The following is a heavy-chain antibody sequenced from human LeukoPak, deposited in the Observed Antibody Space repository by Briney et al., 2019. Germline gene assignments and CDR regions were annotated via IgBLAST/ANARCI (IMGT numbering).Heavy chain of an antibody. D-gene: IGHD2-2*01. Sequence: GGSLRLSCAPSGFTFSSYWMHWVRQAPGKGLVWVSRINTDGSTITYADSVKGRFTISRDNAKNTLYLQMNSLRADDTVVYFCARERKSSTSMDYWGQGTLVTVSS. V-gene: IGHV3-74*01. CDR2: INTDGSTI. CDR3: ARERKSSTSMDY. CDR1: GFTFSSYW. J-gene: IGHJ4*02.